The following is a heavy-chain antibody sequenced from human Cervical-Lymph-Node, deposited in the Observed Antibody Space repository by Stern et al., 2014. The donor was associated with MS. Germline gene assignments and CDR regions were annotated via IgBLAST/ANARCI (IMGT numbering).Heavy chain of an antibody. V-gene: IGHV3-33*01. CDR1: GFIFRNSG. CDR2: VWQDGINT. CDR3: TRDPRGYCSGGSCYQGFFGY. J-gene: IGHJ4*02. D-gene: IGHD2-15*01. Sequence: VQLVESGGGVVQPGRSLRLSCAASGFIFRNSGMHWVRQAPGKGLEWVAVVWQDGINTYYADSVKGRFTISRDNSKNMVDLQMNSLRVEDTGIYYCTRDPRGYCSGGSCYQGFFGYWGRGTLVTVSS.